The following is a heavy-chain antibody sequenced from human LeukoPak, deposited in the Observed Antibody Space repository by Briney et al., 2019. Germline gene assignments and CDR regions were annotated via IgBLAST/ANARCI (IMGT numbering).Heavy chain of an antibody. V-gene: IGHV1-2*02. J-gene: IGHJ5*02. Sequence: ASVKVSFKASGYTFTGYYMHWVRQAPGQGLEWMGWINPNSGGTNYAQKFQGRVTITRDTSISTAYTELSRLRSDDTAVYYCARDTGETWYYDFWSGYYNWFDPWGQGTLVTVSS. CDR3: ARDTGETWYYDFWSGYYNWFDP. CDR1: GYTFTGYY. CDR2: INPNSGGT. D-gene: IGHD3-3*01.